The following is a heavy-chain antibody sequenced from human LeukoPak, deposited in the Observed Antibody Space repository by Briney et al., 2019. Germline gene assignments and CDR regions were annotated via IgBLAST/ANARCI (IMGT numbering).Heavy chain of an antibody. Sequence: PGRSLRLSCAASGFTFSSYGMHWVRQAPGKGLEWVSTISNSGESTYYADSVKGRFTISRDNSKNTLFLQMNSLRAEDTAVYYCAKGAMVRGVLDYWGQGTLVTVSS. CDR2: ISNSGEST. V-gene: IGHV3-23*01. D-gene: IGHD3-10*01. CDR1: GFTFSSYG. J-gene: IGHJ4*02. CDR3: AKGAMVRGVLDY.